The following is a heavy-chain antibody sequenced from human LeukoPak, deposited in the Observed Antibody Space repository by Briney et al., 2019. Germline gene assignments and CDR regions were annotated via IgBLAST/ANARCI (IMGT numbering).Heavy chain of an antibody. CDR1: GYTFTGYY. V-gene: IGHV1-2*06. CDR3: ARGRGGSGYLFDY. Sequence: ASVKVSCKAFGYTFTGYYIQWMRQAPGQGLEWMGRINPNSGVINYAPDFQGRVTMTRVTSINTVYMELSRLRSDDTAVYYCARGRGGSGYLFDYWGQGTLVAVSP. D-gene: IGHD3-22*01. CDR2: INPNSGVI. J-gene: IGHJ4*02.